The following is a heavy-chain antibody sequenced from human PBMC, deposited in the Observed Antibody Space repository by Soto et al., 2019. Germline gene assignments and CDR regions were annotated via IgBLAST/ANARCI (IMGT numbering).Heavy chain of an antibody. V-gene: IGHV3-7*05. Sequence: EVQLVESGGGLVQPGGSLRLSCAVSGFTFSSYWMSWVRQAPGKGLDWEANIRQYGSEKYYVDSVKGRFTISRDNAKNSLYLQMNSLRAENTAVYYCAREVSYGFFDYWFQGTLVTVSS. CDR1: GFTFSSYW. J-gene: IGHJ4*02. CDR2: IRQYGSEK. D-gene: IGHD4-17*01. CDR3: AREVSYGFFDY.